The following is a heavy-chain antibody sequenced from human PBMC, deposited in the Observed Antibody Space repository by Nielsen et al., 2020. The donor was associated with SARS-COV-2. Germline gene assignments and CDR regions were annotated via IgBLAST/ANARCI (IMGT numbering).Heavy chain of an antibody. D-gene: IGHD1-26*01. V-gene: IGHV5-51*01. Sequence: GESLKISCKGSGYSFTSYCIGWVRQMPGKGLEWMWIIYPGDSDTRYSPSFQGQVTISADKSISTAYLQWSSLKASDTAMYYCATYPLVGATTIDYWGQGTLVTVSS. CDR2: IYPGDSDT. J-gene: IGHJ4*02. CDR1: GYSFTSYC. CDR3: ATYPLVGATTIDY.